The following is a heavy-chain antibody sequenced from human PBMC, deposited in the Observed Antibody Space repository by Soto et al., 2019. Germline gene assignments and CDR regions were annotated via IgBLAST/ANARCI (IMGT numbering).Heavy chain of an antibody. D-gene: IGHD2-15*01. V-gene: IGHV1-69*01. CDR3: ARKSGRDCHSGGGCFSLDV. CDR1: GETLNSNP. Sequence: QVQLVQSGAEVKKPGSSLKVSCKVFGETLNSNPIGWVRQAPGQGLEWVRGIVPLSDRTNYAQELQGRVTVTADGSTSTVYMELSNLKSDDTAVYYCARKSGRDCHSGGGCFSLDVWGQGSLITVSS. CDR2: IVPLSDRT. J-gene: IGHJ4*02.